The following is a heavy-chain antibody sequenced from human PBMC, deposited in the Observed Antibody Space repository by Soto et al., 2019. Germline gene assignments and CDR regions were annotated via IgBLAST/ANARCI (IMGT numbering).Heavy chain of an antibody. CDR3: ARQRAWYGEWAFDI. D-gene: IGHD3-10*01. CDR1: GDSSSGGIFY. V-gene: IGHV4-39*01. Sequence: QLQASGPGLVKPSETMSLTCTVSGDSSSGGIFYWGWMRQLTGKGLEWIGSINYSGHTYHNPSLKSRVTISVDPSRNQFSLDLSSVTAADTAVYYCARQRAWYGEWAFDIWGQGTMVTVSS. J-gene: IGHJ3*02. CDR2: INYSGHT.